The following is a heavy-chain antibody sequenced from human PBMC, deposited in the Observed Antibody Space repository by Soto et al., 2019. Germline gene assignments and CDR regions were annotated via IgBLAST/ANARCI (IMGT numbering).Heavy chain of an antibody. CDR2: ITSSSDTI. D-gene: IGHD3-22*01. CDR3: ARVVVVIPPGYYYAMDV. CDR1: GFPFFSFH. V-gene: IGHV3-48*02. J-gene: IGHJ6*02. Sequence: PGGSLRLSCAAHGFPFFSFHMNWVAQAPGRGLEWVAYITSSSDTIYYSDSVKGRFTISRDNGKNSLFLQMNSLRDEDTAVYYCARVVVVIPPGYYYAMDVWGQGT.